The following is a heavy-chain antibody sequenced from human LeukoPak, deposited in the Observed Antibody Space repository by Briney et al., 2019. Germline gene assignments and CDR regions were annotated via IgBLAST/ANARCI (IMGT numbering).Heavy chain of an antibody. CDR1: GFSFSTYG. Sequence: PGGSLRLSCAASGFSFSTYGIHWVRQAPGTGLEWVAVMWYDGSKDYYADSVKGRFTISRDTSKHTLYLQMNNLRAEDTAVYYCAKDRETYEYTFDYWGQGTLVTVSS. D-gene: IGHD6-6*01. CDR3: AKDRETYEYTFDY. V-gene: IGHV3-33*06. J-gene: IGHJ4*02. CDR2: MWYDGSKD.